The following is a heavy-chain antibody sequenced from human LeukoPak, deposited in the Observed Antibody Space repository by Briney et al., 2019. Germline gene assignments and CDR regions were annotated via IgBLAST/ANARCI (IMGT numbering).Heavy chain of an antibody. CDR3: ARDQVARDIVVVLAATGTIDY. Sequence: GAPVKVSCKASGYTFTGHYLHWVRQAPGQGLEWMGWINPNSGDTTYAQNFQGRVTMTRDTSISAAYMELSRLRSDDTAVYYCARDQVARDIVVVLAATGTIDYWGQGTLVTVSS. CDR1: GYTFTGHY. CDR2: INPNSGDT. V-gene: IGHV1-2*02. D-gene: IGHD2-15*01. J-gene: IGHJ4*02.